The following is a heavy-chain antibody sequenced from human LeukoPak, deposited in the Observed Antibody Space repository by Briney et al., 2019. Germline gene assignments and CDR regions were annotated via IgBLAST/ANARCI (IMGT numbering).Heavy chain of an antibody. D-gene: IGHD5-12*01. CDR3: ARLYSGYGNYSYYKDV. CDR1: GYTFTSYG. V-gene: IGHV1-18*01. Sequence: ASVKVSCKASGYTFTSYGFSWVRQAPGQGLEWMGWISTFNGNRHYAQKLQDRVTMTTDTSTSTVYMELRSLRSDDTAVYYCARLYSGYGNYSYYKDVWGKGTTVTVSS. J-gene: IGHJ6*03. CDR2: ISTFNGNR.